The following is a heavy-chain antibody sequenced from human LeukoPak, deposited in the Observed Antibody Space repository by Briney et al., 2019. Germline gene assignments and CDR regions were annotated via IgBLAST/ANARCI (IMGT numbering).Heavy chain of an antibody. CDR3: AGVESGSGTYYWFDP. CDR1: GYSINSGYF. D-gene: IGHD3-10*01. V-gene: IGHV4-38-2*02. Sequence: SETLSLTCNVSGYSINSGYFWGWIRQPPGKGLEWIGSIYRSGSVYYNPSLKSRVIVSADTSKNQFSLKLSSVTAADTAVYYCAGVESGSGTYYWFDPWGQGTLVTVSS. J-gene: IGHJ5*02. CDR2: IYRSGSV.